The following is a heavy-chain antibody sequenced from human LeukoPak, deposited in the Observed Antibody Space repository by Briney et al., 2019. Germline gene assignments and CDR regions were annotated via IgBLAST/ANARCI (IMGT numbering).Heavy chain of an antibody. CDR3: ARWGDYTNYYYYYYMDV. CDR1: GASISRYY. D-gene: IGHD4-11*01. J-gene: IGHJ6*03. V-gene: IGHV4-59*01. CDR2: IYYSGST. Sequence: SETLSLTCTVSGASISRYYWSWIRQPPGKGLEWIGYIYYSGSTNYNPSLKSRVTISVDTSKNQFSLKLSSVTAADMAVYYCARWGDYTNYYYYYYMDVWGKGTTVTVSS.